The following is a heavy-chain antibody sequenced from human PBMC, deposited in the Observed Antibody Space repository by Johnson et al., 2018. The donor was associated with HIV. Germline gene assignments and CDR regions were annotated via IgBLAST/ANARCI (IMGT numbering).Heavy chain of an antibody. J-gene: IGHJ3*02. CDR3: ARGSRYTYDNDDVHLLHAFDI. CDR2: IWYDGSNK. D-gene: IGHD3-16*01. V-gene: IGHV3-30*19. CDR1: GFTFSSYG. Sequence: QVQLVESGGGVARPGGSLRLSCAASGFTFSSYGMHWVRQAPGKGLEWVAVIWYDGSNKYYADSVKGRFTISRDSSKNTLYLQMNSLRVEDTAVYYCARGSRYTYDNDDVHLLHAFDIWGQGTMVTVSS.